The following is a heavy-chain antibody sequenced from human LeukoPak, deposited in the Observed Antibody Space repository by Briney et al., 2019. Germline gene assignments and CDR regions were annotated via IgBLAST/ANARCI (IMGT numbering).Heavy chain of an antibody. CDR3: ARLLRVGYCSTTTCNWFDP. J-gene: IGHJ5*02. CDR1: GGSISSTSYY. V-gene: IGHV4-39*07. Sequence: SSETLSLTCVISGGSISSTSYYWGWIRQPPGKGLEWIGSIYYSGSTYYSPSLKSRVTISVDTSKNQFSLKLSSVTAADTAVYYCARLLRVGYCSTTTCNWFDPWGQGTLVTVSS. D-gene: IGHD2-2*03. CDR2: IYYSGST.